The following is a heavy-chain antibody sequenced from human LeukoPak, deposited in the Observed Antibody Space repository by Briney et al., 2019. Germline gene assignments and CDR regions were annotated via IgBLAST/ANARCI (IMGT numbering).Heavy chain of an antibody. CDR2: ISSSSSYI. Sequence: GGSLRLSCAASGFTFSSYSMNGVGQAPGKGREGVSSISSSSSYIYYADSVKGRFTISRDNAKNSLYLQMNSLRAEDTAVYYCARDTFAYDSSGYYPDYWGQGTLVTVSS. V-gene: IGHV3-21*01. D-gene: IGHD3-22*01. CDR1: GFTFSSYS. J-gene: IGHJ4*02. CDR3: ARDTFAYDSSGYYPDY.